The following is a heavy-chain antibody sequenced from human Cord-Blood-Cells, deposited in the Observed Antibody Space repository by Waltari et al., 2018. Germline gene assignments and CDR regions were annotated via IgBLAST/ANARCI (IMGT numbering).Heavy chain of an antibody. CDR3: ARLHSSSWYNWFDP. Sequence: QLQLQESGSGLVKPSQTLSPTCAVPGGSISRGCYSWSWVRQPPGKGLEWIGYIYHSGSTYYNPSLKSRVTISVDRSKNQFSPKLRSVTAADTAVYYCARLHSSSWYNWFDPWGQGTLVTVSS. J-gene: IGHJ5*02. CDR1: GGSISRGCYS. D-gene: IGHD6-13*01. CDR2: IYHSGST. V-gene: IGHV4-30-2*01.